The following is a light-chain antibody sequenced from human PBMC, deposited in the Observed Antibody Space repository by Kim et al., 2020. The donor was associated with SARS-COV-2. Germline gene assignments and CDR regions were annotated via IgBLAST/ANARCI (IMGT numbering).Light chain of an antibody. Sequence: PATLSLSPGERAPLSCRASQSVCTYLAWYQQKPGQVPRLLIYDASKRATGIPARFRGSGSGTDFTLTIGLLDPADFAVYYCQQRGNFGQGTRLEIK. CDR1: QSVCTY. CDR2: DAS. CDR3: QQRGN. V-gene: IGKV3-11*01. J-gene: IGKJ5*01.